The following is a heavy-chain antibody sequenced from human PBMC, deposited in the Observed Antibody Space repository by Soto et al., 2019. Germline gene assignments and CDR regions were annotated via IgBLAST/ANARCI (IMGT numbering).Heavy chain of an antibody. CDR1: GFTFSDYY. CDR2: ISSSGSTI. D-gene: IGHD3-9*01. J-gene: IGHJ6*03. CDR3: ARNILTGYLRYYMDV. V-gene: IGHV3-11*01. Sequence: QVQLVESGGGLVKPGGSLRLSCAASGFTFSDYYMSWIRQAPGKGMEWVSYISSSGSTIYYADSVKGRFTISRDNAKNSLYLQMNILRAEDTAVYYCARNILTGYLRYYMDVWGKGTTVTVSS.